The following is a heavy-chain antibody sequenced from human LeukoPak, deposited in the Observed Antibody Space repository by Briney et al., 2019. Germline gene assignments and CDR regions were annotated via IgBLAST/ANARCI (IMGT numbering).Heavy chain of an antibody. CDR3: ATNTGDSSGYYYVNFEY. V-gene: IGHV3-23*01. J-gene: IGHJ4*02. Sequence: PGGSLRLSCAASGFTFNTYAMAWVRQAPGKGLEWVSAISGSGGSTYYADSVKSRFTISRDNSKNSLYLQMNSLRAEDTAVYYCATNTGDSSGYYYVNFEYWGQGTLVTVSS. CDR1: GFTFNTYA. CDR2: ISGSGGST. D-gene: IGHD3-22*01.